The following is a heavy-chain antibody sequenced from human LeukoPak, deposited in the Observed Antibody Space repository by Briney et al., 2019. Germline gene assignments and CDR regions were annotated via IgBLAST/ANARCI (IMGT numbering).Heavy chain of an antibody. CDR1: GFTFDDYA. CDR2: ISWNSGSI. Sequence: GGSLRLSCAASGFTFDDYAMHWVRQAPGKGLEWVSGISWNSGSIGYADSVKGRFTISRDNAKNSLYLQMNSLRAEDTALYYCATGRTDTAMVLDYWGQGTLVTVSS. D-gene: IGHD5-18*01. CDR3: ATGRTDTAMVLDY. J-gene: IGHJ4*02. V-gene: IGHV3-9*01.